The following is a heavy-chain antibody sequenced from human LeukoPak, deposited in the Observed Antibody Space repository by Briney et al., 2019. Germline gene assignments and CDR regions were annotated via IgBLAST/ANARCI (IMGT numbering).Heavy chain of an antibody. Sequence: VASVKVSCKASGYTFTSYGISWVRQAPGQGLEWMGWISAYNGNTNYAQKLQGRVTMTTDTSTSTAYMELRSLRSDDTAVYYCARDPAVGATTYYYYGMDVWGQGTTVTVSS. CDR1: GYTFTSYG. J-gene: IGHJ6*02. CDR2: ISAYNGNT. V-gene: IGHV1-18*01. D-gene: IGHD1-26*01. CDR3: ARDPAVGATTYYYYGMDV.